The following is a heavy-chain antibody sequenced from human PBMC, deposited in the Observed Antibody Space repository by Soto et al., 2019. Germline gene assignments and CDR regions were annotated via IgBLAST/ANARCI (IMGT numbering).Heavy chain of an antibody. J-gene: IGHJ5*01. CDR1: GDSISNLDYY. CDR2: IYKSATT. V-gene: IGHV4-30-4*01. Sequence: SETLSLTCSVSGDSISNLDYYWAWIRQPPGQALEYIGYIYKSATTYYNPSFESRVAISVDTSKSQFSLNVTSVTAADTAVYFCARGRYCLTGRCFPNWFDSWGQGALVTVSS. CDR3: ARGRYCLTGRCFPNWFDS. D-gene: IGHD7-27*01.